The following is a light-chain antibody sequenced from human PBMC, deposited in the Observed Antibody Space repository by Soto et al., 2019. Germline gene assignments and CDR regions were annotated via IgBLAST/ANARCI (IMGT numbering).Light chain of an antibody. V-gene: IGLV2-14*03. CDR2: DVN. Sequence: QSALTQPASVSGSPGQSITISCTGTSSDIGAYNFVSWYQQHPGKAPKLMLYDVNIRPSGVSNRFSGSKSGNTASLTISGLQAEDEADYYCTSWTTSNTMIFGGGTQLNVL. CDR1: SSDIGAYNF. J-gene: IGLJ7*01. CDR3: TSWTTSNTMI.